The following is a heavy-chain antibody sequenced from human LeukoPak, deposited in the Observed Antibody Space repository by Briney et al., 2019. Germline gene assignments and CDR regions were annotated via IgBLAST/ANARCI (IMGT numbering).Heavy chain of an antibody. J-gene: IGHJ5*02. D-gene: IGHD2-2*01. V-gene: IGHV3-23*01. CDR2: ISGSGGST. Sequence: GGSLRLSCAASGFTFSSYAMSWVRQAPGKGLEWVSAISGSGGSTYYADSVKGRFTISRDNSKNTLYLQMNSLRAEDTAVYYCAKDRAIVVVPAAWFDPWGQGTLVTVSS. CDR3: AKDRAIVVVPAAWFDP. CDR1: GFTFSSYA.